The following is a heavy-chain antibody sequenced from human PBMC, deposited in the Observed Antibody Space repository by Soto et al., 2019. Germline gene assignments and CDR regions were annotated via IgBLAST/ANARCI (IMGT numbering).Heavy chain of an antibody. V-gene: IGHV4-39*01. CDR1: GDSIINSTFY. Sequence: SETLSLTCTVSGDSIINSTFYWGWIRQPPGKGLEWIGSIYYSGNTNYSPSLKSQVTISVDTSNNQFSLKLSSVTAADTAMYYCARHWDSSSWPARSSVYWCQGPLVTLVS. CDR3: ARHWDSSSWPARSSVY. J-gene: IGHJ4*02. CDR2: IYYSGNT. D-gene: IGHD6-13*01.